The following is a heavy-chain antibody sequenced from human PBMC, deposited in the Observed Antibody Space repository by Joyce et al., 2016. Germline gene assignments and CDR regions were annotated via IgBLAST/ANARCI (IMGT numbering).Heavy chain of an antibody. J-gene: IGHJ4*02. CDR3: ARERTGTFQFDY. Sequence: QVQLVQSGAEVKEPGASVELSCKASGFIFNNFYRHWGGQGPGQGLEWMGTISPSGDETCCAQKCQDRVTLTRDRSTSTVKMELHSLRSEDTAVYFCARERTGTFQFDYWGQGTLVTVSS. D-gene: IGHD2-8*02. CDR2: ISPSGDET. CDR1: GFIFNNFY. V-gene: IGHV1-46*02.